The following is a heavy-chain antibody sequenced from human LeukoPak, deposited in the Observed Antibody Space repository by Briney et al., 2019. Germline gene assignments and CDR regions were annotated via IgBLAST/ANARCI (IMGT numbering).Heavy chain of an antibody. Sequence: GGSLRLSCAPSGFTFSSYWMHWVRQAPGKGLVWVSRINTDGSSTSYADSVKGRFTISRDNAKNTLYLQMNSLRAEDTAVYYCARGRQVDRYYFDYWGREPWSPSPQ. V-gene: IGHV3-74*01. D-gene: IGHD3/OR15-3a*01. CDR2: INTDGSST. CDR1: GFTFSSYW. J-gene: IGHJ4*02. CDR3: ARGRQVDRYYFDY.